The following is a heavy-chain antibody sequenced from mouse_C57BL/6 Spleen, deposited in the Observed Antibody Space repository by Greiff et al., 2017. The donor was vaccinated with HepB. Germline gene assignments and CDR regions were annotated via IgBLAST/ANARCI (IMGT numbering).Heavy chain of an antibody. D-gene: IGHD2-5*01. V-gene: IGHV3-6*01. CDR2: ISYDGSN. CDR1: GYSITSGYY. CDR3: ARGGSNYGSYWYFDV. Sequence: VQLQQSGPGLVKPSQSLSLTCSVTGYSITSGYYWNWIRQFPGNKLEWMGYISYDGSNNYNPSLKNRIPITRDTSKNQFFLKLNSVTTEDTATYYCARGGSNYGSYWYFDVWGTGTTVTVSS. J-gene: IGHJ1*03.